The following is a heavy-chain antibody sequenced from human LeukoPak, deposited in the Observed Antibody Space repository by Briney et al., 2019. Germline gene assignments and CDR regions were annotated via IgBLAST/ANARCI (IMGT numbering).Heavy chain of an antibody. CDR1: GFTFRNYV. J-gene: IGHJ4*02. CDR2: TSSDLNVK. D-gene: IGHD3-10*01. CDR3: AREGYYGSGSPPSLYFDY. V-gene: IGHV3-30-3*01. Sequence: GGSLRLSCVASGFTFRNYVIHWVRQAPGKGLEWVAVTSSDLNVKLYADSVKGRFTISRDNPRSTLYLQMNSLRPEDTAIYYCAREGYYGSGSPPSLYFDYWGQGTLVTVSS.